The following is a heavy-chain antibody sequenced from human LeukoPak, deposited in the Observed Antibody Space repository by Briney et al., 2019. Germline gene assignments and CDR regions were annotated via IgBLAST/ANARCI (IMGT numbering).Heavy chain of an antibody. CDR2: INWNGGSK. D-gene: IGHD3-10*01. J-gene: IGHJ3*02. V-gene: IGHV3-20*04. CDR1: GFTFYDYG. CDR3: ARGQNYYGSGSQTFDI. Sequence: GGSLRLSCAASGFTFYDYGMSWVRQAPGKGLEWVSGINWNGGSKGYADSVKGRFTISRDNAKNSLYLQVSSLRAEDTAWYYCARGQNYYGSGSQTFDIWGQGTMVTVSS.